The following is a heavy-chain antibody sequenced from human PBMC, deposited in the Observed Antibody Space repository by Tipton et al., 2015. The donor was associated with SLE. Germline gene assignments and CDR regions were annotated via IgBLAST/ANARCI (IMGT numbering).Heavy chain of an antibody. J-gene: IGHJ3*02. V-gene: IGHV4-39*07. CDR1: GASVSSSFHQ. D-gene: IGHD3-9*01. CDR2: IYHSGTT. Sequence: TLSLTCTVSGASVSSSFHQWSWIRQPPGQGLEWIGSIYHSGTTFYNPSLKSRLTISVDTSKNQFSLKLSVVTAADTAVYCCVSSGYPLGTFESWGQGTMVTVSS. CDR3: VSSGYPLGTFES.